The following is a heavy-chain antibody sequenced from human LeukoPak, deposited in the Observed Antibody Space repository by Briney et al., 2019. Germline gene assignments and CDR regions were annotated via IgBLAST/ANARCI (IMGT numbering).Heavy chain of an antibody. CDR1: DGSVNGYY. CDR3: ARDPPEDEWNSLDS. Sequence: SETLSLTCTVSDGSVNGYYWNWIRQAPGKGLEWIGFIHYSGLTVYSPSLQSRVSMSVDTSRNQFSLDLSSVTAADTALYYCARDPPEDEWNSLDSWGQGILVTVSS. J-gene: IGHJ4*02. V-gene: IGHV4-59*02. D-gene: IGHD1-7*01. CDR2: IHYSGLT.